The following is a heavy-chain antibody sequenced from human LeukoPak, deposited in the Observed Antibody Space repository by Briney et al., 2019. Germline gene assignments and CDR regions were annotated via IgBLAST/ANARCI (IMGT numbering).Heavy chain of an antibody. CDR1: GGSISSYY. D-gene: IGHD2-2*01. V-gene: IGHV4-4*07. J-gene: IGHJ6*03. CDR2: IYTSGST. Sequence: PSETLSLTCTVSGGSISSYYWSWIRQPAGKGLEWIGRIYTSGSTNYNPSLKSRVTMSVDTSKNQFSLKLSSVTAVDTAVYYCARLRRWQVPAAQAAYYYYYYYMDVWGKGTTVTISS. CDR3: ARLRRWQVPAAQAAYYYYYYYMDV.